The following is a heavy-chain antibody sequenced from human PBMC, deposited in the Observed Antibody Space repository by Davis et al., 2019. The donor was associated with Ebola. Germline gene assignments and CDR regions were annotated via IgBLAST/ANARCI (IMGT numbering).Heavy chain of an antibody. CDR3: ARDRGVTPFDY. Sequence: MPSETLSLTCAVYGGSFSGYYWSWIRQPPGKGLEWIGEIKHSGSTNYNPSLKSRVTISVDTSKNQFSLKLSSVTAADTAVYYCARDRGVTPFDYWGQGTLVTVSS. CDR2: IKHSGST. J-gene: IGHJ4*02. CDR1: GGSFSGYY. V-gene: IGHV4-34*01. D-gene: IGHD2-21*02.